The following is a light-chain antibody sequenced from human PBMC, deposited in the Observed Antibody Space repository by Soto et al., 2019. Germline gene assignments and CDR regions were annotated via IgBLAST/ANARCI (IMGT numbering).Light chain of an antibody. Sequence: QSVLTQPPSASGTPGQRVTISCSGSSSNIGSETVNWYQQVPGTAPKLLIYAHNQRPSGVPDRFSVSKSGTSASLAIGGLQSEDEADYYCAAWDDSLKGWVFGGGTKLTVL. J-gene: IGLJ3*02. V-gene: IGLV1-44*01. CDR2: AHN. CDR1: SSNIGSET. CDR3: AAWDDSLKGWV.